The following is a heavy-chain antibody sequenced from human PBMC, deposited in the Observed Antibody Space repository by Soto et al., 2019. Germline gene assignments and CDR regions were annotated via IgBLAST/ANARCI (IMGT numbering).Heavy chain of an antibody. J-gene: IGHJ4*02. CDR3: ARHKGRSPLDY. CDR2: INFDGSTA. Sequence: GGSLRLSCEASGFTFGNHWMHWVRQAPGKGLVWVSSINFDGSTASYTDSVKGRFTISRDNAKNSLYLQMNSLRAEDTAVYYCARHKGRSPLDYWGQGT. V-gene: IGHV3-74*01. D-gene: IGHD2-15*01. CDR1: GFTFGNHW.